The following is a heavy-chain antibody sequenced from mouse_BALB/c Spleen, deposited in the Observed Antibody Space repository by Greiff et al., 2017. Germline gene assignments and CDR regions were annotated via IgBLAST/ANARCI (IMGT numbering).Heavy chain of an antibody. CDR2: IDPETGGT. Sequence: VQVVESGAELVRPGASVTLSCKASGYTFTDYEMHWVKQTPVHGLEWIGAIDPETGGTAYNQKFKGKATLTADKSSSTAYMELRSLTSEDSAVYYCTRTDAMDYWGQGTSVTVSS. CDR3: TRTDAMDY. J-gene: IGHJ4*01. V-gene: IGHV1-15*01. CDR1: GYTFTDYE.